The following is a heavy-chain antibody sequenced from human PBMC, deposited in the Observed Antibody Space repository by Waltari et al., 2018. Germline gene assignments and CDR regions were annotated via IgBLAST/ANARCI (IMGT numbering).Heavy chain of an antibody. V-gene: IGHV1-8*01. CDR3: ARVDCTSTSCYYGMDV. J-gene: IGHJ6*02. CDR2: MKPNSGNT. Sequence: QVQLVQPGAEVKKPGASVKVSCKASGYTFTSYDINWVRQATGQGLEWVGWMKPNSGNTAYAQKFQGRVTMTRNTSISTAYMDLISLRSDDTAVYYCARVDCTSTSCYYGMDVWGQGTTVTVSS. CDR1: GYTFTSYD. D-gene: IGHD2-2*01.